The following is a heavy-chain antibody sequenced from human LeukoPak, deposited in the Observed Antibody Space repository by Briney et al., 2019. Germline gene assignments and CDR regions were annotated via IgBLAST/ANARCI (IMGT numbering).Heavy chain of an antibody. CDR2: INPNSGGT. D-gene: IGHD6-19*01. CDR3: ARDLNASPGIAVLTVFYYYYGMDV. CDR1: GYTSTGYY. J-gene: IGHJ6*02. V-gene: IGHV1-2*06. Sequence: ASVKVSCKASGYTSTGYYMHWVRQAPGQGLEWMGRINPNSGGTNYAQKFQGRVTMTRDTSISTAYMELSRLRSDDTAVYYCARDLNASPGIAVLTVFYYYYGMDVWGQGTTVTVSS.